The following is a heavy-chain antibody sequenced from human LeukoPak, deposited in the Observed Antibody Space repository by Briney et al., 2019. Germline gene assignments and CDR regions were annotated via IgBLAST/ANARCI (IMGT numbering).Heavy chain of an antibody. CDR1: GFTFSSYA. Sequence: GGSLRLSCAASGFTFSSYAMSWVRQAPGKGLEWVSAISGSGGSTYYADSVKGRFTISRDNSKNTLYLQMNSLRAEDTAVYYCAKFYHPYYDISTGSIFDYWGQGTLVTVSS. CDR2: ISGSGGST. J-gene: IGHJ4*02. D-gene: IGHD3-9*01. V-gene: IGHV3-23*01. CDR3: AKFYHPYYDISTGSIFDY.